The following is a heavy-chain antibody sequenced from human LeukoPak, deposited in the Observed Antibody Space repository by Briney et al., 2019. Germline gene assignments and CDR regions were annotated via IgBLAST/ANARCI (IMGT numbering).Heavy chain of an antibody. Sequence: PGGSLRLSCAASGFTFSSYEMNWVRQAPGKGLEWVSYISSSSSYIYYADSVKGRFTISRDNAKNSLYLQMNSLRAEDTAVYYCARDLGRSSWYFDYWGQGTLVTVSS. CDR2: ISSSSSYI. V-gene: IGHV3-21*05. CDR1: GFTFSSYE. D-gene: IGHD6-13*01. J-gene: IGHJ4*02. CDR3: ARDLGRSSWYFDY.